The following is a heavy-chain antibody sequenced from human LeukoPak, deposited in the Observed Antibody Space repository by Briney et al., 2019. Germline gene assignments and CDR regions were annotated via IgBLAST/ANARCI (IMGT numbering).Heavy chain of an antibody. V-gene: IGHV3-48*04. D-gene: IGHD3-10*02. CDR2: ISSSGSTT. J-gene: IGHJ4*02. CDR3: ARDMLGGFDY. Sequence: GGSLRLSCAASGFTFSSYWMSWVRQAPGKGLEWVSYISSSGSTTYYADSVKGRFTISRDNAKNSLYLQMNSLRAEDTAVYYCARDMLGGFDYWGQGTPVTVSS. CDR1: GFTFSSYW.